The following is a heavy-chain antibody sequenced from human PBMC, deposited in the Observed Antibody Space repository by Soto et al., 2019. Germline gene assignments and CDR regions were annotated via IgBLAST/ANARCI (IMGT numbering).Heavy chain of an antibody. Sequence: QVQLVQSGAEVTKPGSSGRVACKASGGNFVTYTISWVRQAPGRGLEWVGRIIPIPAIANYAQNFKGRVTITADKSTSTIYMELISLRSEDTAIYYCASDKWNDGYYSGLDVWGQGTTVTVSS. V-gene: IGHV1-69*02. CDR2: IIPIPAIA. CDR1: GGNFVTYT. CDR3: ASDKWNDGYYSGLDV. J-gene: IGHJ6*02. D-gene: IGHD1-20*01.